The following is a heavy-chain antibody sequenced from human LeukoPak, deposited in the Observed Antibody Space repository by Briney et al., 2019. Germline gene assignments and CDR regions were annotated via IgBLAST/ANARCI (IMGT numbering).Heavy chain of an antibody. J-gene: IGHJ4*02. CDR3: AKSLRGYSASRFDC. Sequence: PGGSLRLSCAASGFSFSGYAMSWLRQAPGKGLEWVSTISGSGATKYYADSVKGRFIISRDNSKNTLYLQMNSLRAEDTAVYYCAKSLRGYSASRFDCWGQGTLVTVSS. V-gene: IGHV3-23*01. D-gene: IGHD4-11*01. CDR1: GFSFSGYA. CDR2: ISGSGATK.